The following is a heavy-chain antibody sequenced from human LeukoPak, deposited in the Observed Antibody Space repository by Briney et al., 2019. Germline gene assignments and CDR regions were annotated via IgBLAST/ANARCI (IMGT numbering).Heavy chain of an antibody. Sequence: GASVKVSCKASGYTFTGYYMHWVRQAPGQGLEWMGWINPNSGGTNYAQKFQGRVTMTRDTSISTAYMELSRLRSDDTAVYYCARVDGYSSSLFDYWGQGTLVTVSS. J-gene: IGHJ4*02. CDR1: GYTFTGYY. D-gene: IGHD6-6*01. CDR3: ARVDGYSSSLFDY. V-gene: IGHV1-2*02. CDR2: INPNSGGT.